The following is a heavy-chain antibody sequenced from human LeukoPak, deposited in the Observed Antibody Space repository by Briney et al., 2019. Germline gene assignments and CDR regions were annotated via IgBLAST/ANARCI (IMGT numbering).Heavy chain of an antibody. CDR1: GGSISSGDYY. CDR3: ARVGGGQLWLVDY. CDR2: IYYSGST. V-gene: IGHV4-31*03. J-gene: IGHJ4*02. Sequence: SQTLSLTCTVSGGSISSGDYYWSWIRQHPGKGLEWIGHIYYSGSTYYNPSLKSRVTISVDTSKNQFSLKLSSVTAADTAVYYCARVGGGQLWLVDYWGQGTLVTVSS. D-gene: IGHD5-18*01.